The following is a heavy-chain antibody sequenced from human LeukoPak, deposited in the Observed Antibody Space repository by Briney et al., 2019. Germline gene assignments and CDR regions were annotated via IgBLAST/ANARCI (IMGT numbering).Heavy chain of an antibody. Sequence: ASVKVSCKVSGYTLTGLSMHWVRQAPGKGLEWMGGFDPEDGETIYAQKFQGRVTMTEGTSTDTAYMELSSLRSEDTAVYYCATDEKHLDWPIWGQGTLVTVSS. CDR3: ATDEKHLDWPI. J-gene: IGHJ4*02. CDR1: GYTLTGLS. D-gene: IGHD3/OR15-3a*01. CDR2: FDPEDGET. V-gene: IGHV1-24*01.